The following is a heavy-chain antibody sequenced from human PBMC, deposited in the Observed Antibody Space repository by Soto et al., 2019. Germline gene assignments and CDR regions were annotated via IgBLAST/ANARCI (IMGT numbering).Heavy chain of an antibody. CDR2: VYYTGST. CDR1: GGSISGTY. CDR3: ARSVAVPGAHIDY. D-gene: IGHD6-19*01. J-gene: IGHJ4*02. Sequence: PXGTLSLTGSVSGGSISGTYWSWIRQSPGKGLEWLGYVYYTGSTNYSPSLSSRVSISVDTSKNEFSLRLSSVTAADTAVYFCARSVAVPGAHIDYWGQGTQVTVSS. V-gene: IGHV4-59*01.